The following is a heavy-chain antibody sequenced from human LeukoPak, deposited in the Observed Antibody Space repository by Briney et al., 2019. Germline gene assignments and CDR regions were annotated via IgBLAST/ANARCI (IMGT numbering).Heavy chain of an antibody. J-gene: IGHJ4*02. CDR3: ARVQGPPGMETYYYDSSGLFGGYYFDY. CDR1: GFSITSGYF. D-gene: IGHD3-22*01. V-gene: IGHV4-38-2*02. CDR2: IYTTGAGST. Sequence: SETLSLTCSVSGFSITSGYFWGWIRQSPGKGLEWIGNIYTTGAGSTYYNPSVKSRVTLFSDKAKNQLSLKMNSVTAADTAVSYCARVQGPPGMETYYYDSSGLFGGYYFDYWGQGTLVTVSS.